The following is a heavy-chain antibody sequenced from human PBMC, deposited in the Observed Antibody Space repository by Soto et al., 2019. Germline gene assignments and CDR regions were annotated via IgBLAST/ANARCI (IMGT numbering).Heavy chain of an antibody. V-gene: IGHV3-33*01. CDR2: IWSDGSKE. CDR1: GFTFSSYG. J-gene: IGHJ5*01. CDR3: ARGVSAAKGWFDS. Sequence: QVELVESGGGVVQPGGSLRLACAASGFTFSSYGMHWVRQAPGKGLEWVAVIWSDGSKEFYAASVEGRFTISRDNSKNMVYLEMKSPRDVDTDVSYCARGVSAAKGWFDSWGQGTLVTVSS. D-gene: IGHD2-2*01.